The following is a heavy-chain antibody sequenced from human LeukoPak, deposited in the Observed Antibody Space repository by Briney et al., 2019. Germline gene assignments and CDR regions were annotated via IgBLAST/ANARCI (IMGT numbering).Heavy chain of an antibody. D-gene: IGHD3-9*01. Sequence: SETLSLTCTVSGGSISSGGYYWSWIRQPPGKGLEWIGYIYHSGSTYYNPSLKSRVTISVDTSKNQFSLKLSSVTAADTAVYYCATQYYDILTGYFFFDYWGQGTLVTVSS. V-gene: IGHV4-30-2*01. CDR3: ATQYYDILTGYFFFDY. CDR1: GGSISSGGYY. J-gene: IGHJ4*02. CDR2: IYHSGST.